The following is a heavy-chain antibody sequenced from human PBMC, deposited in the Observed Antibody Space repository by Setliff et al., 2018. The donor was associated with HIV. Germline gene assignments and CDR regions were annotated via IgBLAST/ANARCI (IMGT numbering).Heavy chain of an antibody. CDR1: GGSFSDYY. J-gene: IGHJ4*02. D-gene: IGHD2-8*02. CDR3: TVYNTGSSKDHY. Sequence: SETLSLTCAVYGGSFSDYYWSWTRQPPGKGLEWIGEINHSGSTNYNPSLKRRVTISVDTSKNQFSLKLNSVTAADTAVYYCTVYNTGSSKDHYWGQGTPVTSPQ. V-gene: IGHV4-34*01. CDR2: INHSGST.